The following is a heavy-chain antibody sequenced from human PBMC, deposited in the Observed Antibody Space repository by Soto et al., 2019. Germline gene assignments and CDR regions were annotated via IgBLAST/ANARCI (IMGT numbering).Heavy chain of an antibody. Sequence: SETLSLTCTVSGGSISSGGYYWSWIRQHPGKGLEWIGYIYCSGSTYYNPSLKSRVTISVDTSKNQFSLKLSSVTAADTAVYYCARSLHYDFWSGYYYFDYWGQGTLVTVSS. D-gene: IGHD3-3*01. V-gene: IGHV4-31*03. CDR1: GGSISSGGYY. CDR2: IYCSGST. J-gene: IGHJ4*02. CDR3: ARSLHYDFWSGYYYFDY.